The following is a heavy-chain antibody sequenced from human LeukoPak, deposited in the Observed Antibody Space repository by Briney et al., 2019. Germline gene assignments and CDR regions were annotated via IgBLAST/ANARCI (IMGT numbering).Heavy chain of an antibody. Sequence: GASVKVSCKASGGTFDNTAVNWLRQAPGQGLEWMGRIFFTLGLGSYAQKLQGRIKISADKDTNTAYMELSNLTPEDTAVYYCAQVDPDRAPYSQRGPQNWFDPWGQGTRVTVSS. J-gene: IGHJ5*02. V-gene: IGHV1-69*04. CDR2: IFFTLGLG. D-gene: IGHD2-21*01. CDR3: AQVDPDRAPYSQRGPQNWFDP. CDR1: GGTFDNTA.